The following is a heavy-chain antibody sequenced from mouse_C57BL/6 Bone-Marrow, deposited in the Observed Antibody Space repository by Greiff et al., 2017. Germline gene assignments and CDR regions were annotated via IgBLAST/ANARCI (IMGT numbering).Heavy chain of an antibody. Sequence: QVQLKQPGAELVMPGASVKLSCKASGYTFTSYWMHWVKQRPGQGLEWIGEIDPSDSYTNYSQKFKGKSTLTVDKSSSTAYMQLSSLTSEDSAVYYCARDTVVANYYAMDYWGQGTSVTVSS. CDR1: GYTFTSYW. D-gene: IGHD1-1*01. J-gene: IGHJ4*01. V-gene: IGHV1-69*01. CDR3: ARDTVVANYYAMDY. CDR2: IDPSDSYT.